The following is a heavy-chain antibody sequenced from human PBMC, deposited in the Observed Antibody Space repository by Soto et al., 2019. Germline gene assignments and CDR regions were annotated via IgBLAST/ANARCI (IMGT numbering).Heavy chain of an antibody. Sequence: SETLSLTCSVSGDSISNSRFYWAWIRQPPGEGLEWIGSIYHTGNAYYNPSLKSRVTISVDTSKNQFSLKLTSVTAADAALYYCARDFFDSSHYTTNWFDPWRQGSLVTVSS. J-gene: IGHJ5*02. CDR2: IYHTGNA. V-gene: IGHV4-39*01. D-gene: IGHD3-22*01. CDR3: ARDFFDSSHYTTNWFDP. CDR1: GDSISNSRFY.